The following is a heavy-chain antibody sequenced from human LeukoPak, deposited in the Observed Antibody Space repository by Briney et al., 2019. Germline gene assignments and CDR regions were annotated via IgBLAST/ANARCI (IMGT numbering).Heavy chain of an antibody. CDR2: IKKDGGEK. D-gene: IGHD1-26*01. J-gene: IGHJ3*02. CDR3: ARDHLGVGATGASDT. CDR1: RFTFSNYS. V-gene: IGHV3-7*05. Sequence: GGSLRLSCAASRFTFSNYSMSWVRQAPGKGLECVSNIKKDGGEKYYVDSVKGRFTISRDNAKNTLYLQMNSLRAEDTAVYYCARDHLGVGATGASDTWGQGTVVTVSS.